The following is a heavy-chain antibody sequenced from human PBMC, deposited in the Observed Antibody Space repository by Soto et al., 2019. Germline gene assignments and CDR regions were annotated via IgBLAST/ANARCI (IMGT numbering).Heavy chain of an antibody. Sequence: GGSLRLSCAASGFTFSSYWMHWVRQAPGKXLVWVSRINSDGSSTSYADSVKGRFTISRDNAKNTLYLQMNSLRAEDTAVYYCARPLGLVPAAIRNTYYYYYYGMDVWGQGTTVTVSS. CDR2: INSDGSST. CDR3: ARPLGLVPAAIRNTYYYYYYGMDV. CDR1: GFTFSSYW. J-gene: IGHJ6*02. D-gene: IGHD2-2*01. V-gene: IGHV3-74*01.